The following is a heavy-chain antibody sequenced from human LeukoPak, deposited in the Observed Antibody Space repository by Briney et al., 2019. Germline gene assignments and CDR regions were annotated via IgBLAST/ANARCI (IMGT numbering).Heavy chain of an antibody. CDR1: GGSFSGYY. J-gene: IGHJ5*02. CDR2: INHSGST. V-gene: IGHV4-34*01. Sequence: SETLSLTCAVYGGSFSGYYWSWIRQPPGKGLEWIGEINHSGSTNYNPSLKSRVTISVDTSKNQFSLKLSSVNAADPGLSYCARVVXGXGGDWFXPWGQGTLVTAS. D-gene: IGHD3-16*01. CDR3: ARVVXGXGGDWFXP.